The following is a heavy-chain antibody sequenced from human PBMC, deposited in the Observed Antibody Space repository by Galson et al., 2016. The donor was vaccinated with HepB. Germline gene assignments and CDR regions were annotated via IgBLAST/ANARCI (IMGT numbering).Heavy chain of an antibody. CDR3: ARSYGDYEGSYYFDS. CDR1: GYTFTNYG. CDR2: ISAHNGKK. D-gene: IGHD4-17*01. J-gene: IGHJ4*02. Sequence: SVKVSCKASGYTFTNYGINWVRQAPGQGPEWMGWISAHNGKKKYAQKVQGRVTMTTDTSTTTAYMELRSLRPDDSAVYYCARSYGDYEGSYYFDSWGQGTLVTVSS. V-gene: IGHV1-18*01.